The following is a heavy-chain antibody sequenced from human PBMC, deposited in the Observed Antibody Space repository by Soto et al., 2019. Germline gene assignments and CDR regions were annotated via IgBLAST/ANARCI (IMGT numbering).Heavy chain of an antibody. CDR2: ISPRTTYK. D-gene: IGHD2-21*01. V-gene: IGHV3-11*06. CDR1: GFTISVHY. J-gene: IGHJ4*02. Sequence: QVQLVESGGGLVKPGGSRRLSCASSGFTISVHYMSWNLRSPGKGLEFLAYISPRTTYKNYADSVKGRFTISRDNDKNSLYPQLNGLRAEDTAIYYCSSGGCGGLFDLWGQGTFVTVSS. CDR3: SSGGCGGLFDL.